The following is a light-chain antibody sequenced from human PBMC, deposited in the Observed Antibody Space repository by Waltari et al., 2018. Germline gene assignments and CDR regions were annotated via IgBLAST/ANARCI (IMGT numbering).Light chain of an antibody. V-gene: IGLV1-44*01. Sequence: LTQPPSASGTPGQRVTISCSGTTSNIGGNSVHWYPQLPGTAPKLLMYSSHHMPSGVPYRFSGSNSCTSASLAISYLQSDDECDYYCATLYDSLSVYVFGSGTTVTVL. J-gene: IGLJ6*01. CDR2: SSH. CDR3: ATLYDSLSVYV. CDR1: TSNIGGNS.